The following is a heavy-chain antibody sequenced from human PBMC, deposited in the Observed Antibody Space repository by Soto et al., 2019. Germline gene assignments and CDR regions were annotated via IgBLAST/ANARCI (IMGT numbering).Heavy chain of an antibody. D-gene: IGHD2-2*01. Sequence: GGSLRLSCAASGFIFSSYAMSWVRQAPGKGLEWVSAISGSGGSTYHADSVRGRFTISRDNSKNTLSLQMNSLRAEDTAVYYCANGTSTYYVYYLMDVWGTGTTVTVS. V-gene: IGHV3-23*01. CDR3: ANGTSTYYVYYLMDV. J-gene: IGHJ6*03. CDR2: ISGSGGST. CDR1: GFIFSSYA.